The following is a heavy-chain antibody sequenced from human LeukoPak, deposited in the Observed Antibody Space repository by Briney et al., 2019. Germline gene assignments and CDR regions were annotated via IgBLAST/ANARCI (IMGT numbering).Heavy chain of an antibody. J-gene: IGHJ4*02. Sequence: GGSLRLSCAASGFTVSSNYMSWVRQAPGEGLEWVSVLYSGGSTYYADSVKGRFTISRDNSKNTLYLQMSSLRAEDTAVYYCVKDLYSYSFDYWGQGTLVTVSS. D-gene: IGHD2-8*01. CDR2: LYSGGST. CDR3: VKDLYSYSFDY. CDR1: GFTVSSNY. V-gene: IGHV3-53*05.